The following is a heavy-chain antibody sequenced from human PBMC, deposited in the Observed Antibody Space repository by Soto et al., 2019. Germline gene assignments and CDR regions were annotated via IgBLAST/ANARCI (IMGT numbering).Heavy chain of an antibody. CDR2: ISGSGGST. CDR1: GFTFSSYA. CDR3: AKLKEIQLWECYFDY. Sequence: EVPLLESGGGLVQPGGSLRLSCAASGFTFSSYAMSWVRQAPGKGLEWVSAISGSGGSTYYADSVKGRFTISRDNSKNTLYLQMNSLRAEDTAVYYCAKLKEIQLWECYFDYWGQGTLVTVSS. V-gene: IGHV3-23*01. D-gene: IGHD5-18*01. J-gene: IGHJ4*02.